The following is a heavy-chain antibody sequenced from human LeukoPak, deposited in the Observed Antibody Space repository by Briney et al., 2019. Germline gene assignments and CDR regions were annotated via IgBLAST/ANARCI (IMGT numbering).Heavy chain of an antibody. V-gene: IGHV3-21*04. D-gene: IGHD5-18*01. CDR1: GFTFSSYS. J-gene: IGHJ4*02. Sequence: GGSLRLSCAASGFTFSSYSMNWVRQAPGKGLEWVSSISSSSSYIYYADSVKGRFTISRDNSKNTLYLQMNSLRAEDTAVYYCAKDIAQGYTFGSIEQDYWGQGTLVTVSS. CDR2: ISSSSSYI. CDR3: AKDIAQGYTFGSIEQDY.